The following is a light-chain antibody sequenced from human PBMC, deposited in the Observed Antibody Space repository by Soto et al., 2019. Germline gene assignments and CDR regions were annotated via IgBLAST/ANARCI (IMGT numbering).Light chain of an antibody. CDR3: QQSNSVPTT. J-gene: IGKJ1*01. V-gene: IGKV1-39*01. CDR2: SAS. CDR1: HSIGGT. Sequence: DIEMTQSPSSLSASVGDRVTITCRASHSIGGTLNWYQHKSGKAPKVLIYSASTLQSGVPSRFSGSGSGTDFTLTINSLQPEDFATYYCQQSNSVPTTFGQGTKVEI.